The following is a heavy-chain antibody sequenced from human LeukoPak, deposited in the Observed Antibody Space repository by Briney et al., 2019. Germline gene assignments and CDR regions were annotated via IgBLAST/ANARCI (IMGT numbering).Heavy chain of an antibody. CDR3: ARANYDYVWGSYSYFDY. CDR2: IYYSGST. J-gene: IGHJ4*02. Sequence: SETLSLTCTVSGGSISSYYWSWIRHPPGKGLEWIGYIYYSGSTNYNPSLKSRVTISVDTSKNQFSLKLSSVTAADTAVYYCARANYDYVWGSYSYFDYWGQGTLVTFSS. CDR1: GGSISSYY. V-gene: IGHV4-59*01. D-gene: IGHD3-16*01.